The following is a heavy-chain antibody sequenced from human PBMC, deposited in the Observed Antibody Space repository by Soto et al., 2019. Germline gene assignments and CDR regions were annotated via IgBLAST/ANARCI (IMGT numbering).Heavy chain of an antibody. CDR1: GFSLSTSGVG. Sequence: SGPTLVNPTQTLTLTCTFSGFSLSTSGVGVGWIRQPPGKALEWLALIYWNDDKRYSPSLKSRLTITKDTSKNQVVLTMTNMDPVDTATYYCAHRPMVWGYFDWSSPRGWFDPWGQGTLVTVSS. D-gene: IGHD3-9*01. CDR2: IYWNDDK. J-gene: IGHJ5*02. CDR3: AHRPMVWGYFDWSSPRGWFDP. V-gene: IGHV2-5*01.